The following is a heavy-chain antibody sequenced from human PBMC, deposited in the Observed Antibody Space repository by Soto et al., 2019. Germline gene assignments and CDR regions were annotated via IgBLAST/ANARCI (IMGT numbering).Heavy chain of an antibody. J-gene: IGHJ4*02. CDR2: IYYSGST. D-gene: IGHD2-2*01. V-gene: IGHV4-39*01. CDR1: GGSISSSSYY. CDR3: ARLGPAAMRGGIDY. Sequence: QLQLQESGPGLVKPSETLSLTCTVSGGSISSSSYYWGWIRQPPGKGLEWIGSIYYSGSTYYNPSLKSRVTISVDTSKNQFSLKLSSVTAADTAVYYCARLGPAAMRGGIDYWGQGTLVTVSS.